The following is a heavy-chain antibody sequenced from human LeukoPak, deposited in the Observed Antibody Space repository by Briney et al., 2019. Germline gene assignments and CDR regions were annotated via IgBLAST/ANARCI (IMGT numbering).Heavy chain of an antibody. V-gene: IGHV3-21*01. CDR1: GFTFSSYS. D-gene: IGHD4-17*01. J-gene: IGHJ4*02. CDR3: AGEKGYGDYGSFDY. Sequence: GGSLRLSCAASGFTFSSYSMNWVRQAPGKGLEWVSSISSSSSYIYYADSVKGRFTISRDNAKNSLYLQMNSLRAEDTAVYYCAGEKGYGDYGSFDYWGQGTLVTVSS. CDR2: ISSSSSYI.